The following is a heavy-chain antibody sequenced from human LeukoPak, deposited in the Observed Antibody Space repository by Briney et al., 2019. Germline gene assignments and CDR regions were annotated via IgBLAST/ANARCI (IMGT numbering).Heavy chain of an antibody. CDR3: TRSYGSGASTSIDY. V-gene: IGHV3-49*04. Sequence: PGGSLRLSCTASGFTFGDYAMSWVRQAPGKGLEWVGFIRSKAYGGTTEYAASVKGRFTISRDDSKSIAYLQMNSLKTEDTAVYYCTRSYGSGASTSIDYWSQGTLVTVSS. J-gene: IGHJ4*02. D-gene: IGHD3-10*01. CDR2: IRSKAYGGTT. CDR1: GFTFGDYA.